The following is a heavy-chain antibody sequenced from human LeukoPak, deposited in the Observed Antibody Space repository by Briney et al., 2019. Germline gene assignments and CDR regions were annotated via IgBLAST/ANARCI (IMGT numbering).Heavy chain of an antibody. CDR2: VYSGGNT. D-gene: IGHD3-16*01. CDR1: GFTVSSDY. Sequence: GGSLRLSCVASGFTVSSDYMSWVRQAPGKGLEWVSVVYSGGNTYYADSVRGRFTISRDNSKNTVSLQMNRLRVEDTAVYYCARALWDYWGQGTLVTVSS. V-gene: IGHV3-66*01. CDR3: ARALWDY. J-gene: IGHJ4*02.